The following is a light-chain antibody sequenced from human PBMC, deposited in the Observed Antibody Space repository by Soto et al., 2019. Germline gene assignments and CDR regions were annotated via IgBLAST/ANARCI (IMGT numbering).Light chain of an antibody. J-gene: IGLJ3*02. CDR2: DVS. CDR1: SSDVGAYHS. V-gene: IGLV2-14*03. CDR3: SSFPDTGTVM. Sequence: QSALTQPASVSGSPGQSFTISCTGTSSDVGAYHSVSWYQQHPGKAHKLIIFDVSNRPSGVSNRFSGSKSGNTASLTISGLQAEDEADYYCSSFPDTGTVMFGGGTQLTVL.